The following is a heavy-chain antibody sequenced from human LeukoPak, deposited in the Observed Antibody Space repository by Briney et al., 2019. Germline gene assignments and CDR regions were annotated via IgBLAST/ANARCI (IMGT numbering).Heavy chain of an antibody. CDR2: ISANGGST. CDR3: ADSGGEY. D-gene: IGHD3-16*01. V-gene: IGHV3-23*01. Sequence: GGSLRLSCIVSGFSFDTYAMSRVRQAPGKGLEWVSGISANGGSTYYAASVKGRFTISRDNSKNTLLLQTNNLRVEDTAIYYCADSGGEYWGQGTQVTVS. J-gene: IGHJ4*02. CDR1: GFSFDTYA.